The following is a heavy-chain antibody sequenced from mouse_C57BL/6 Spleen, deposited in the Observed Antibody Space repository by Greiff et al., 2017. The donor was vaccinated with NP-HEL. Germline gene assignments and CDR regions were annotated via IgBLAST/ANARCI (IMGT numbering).Heavy chain of an antibody. CDR2: ILPGSGST. CDR1: GYTFTGYW. D-gene: IGHD1-1*01. J-gene: IGHJ3*01. CDR3: ARAYYGFAY. Sequence: VHLVESGAELLKPGASVKLSCKATGYTFTGYWIVWVKQRPGHGLEWIGEILPGSGSTNYNAKFKGKATLSADTASYTAYMQLSSLTTEDSAIYYCARAYYGFAYWGQGTLVTVSA. V-gene: IGHV1-9*01.